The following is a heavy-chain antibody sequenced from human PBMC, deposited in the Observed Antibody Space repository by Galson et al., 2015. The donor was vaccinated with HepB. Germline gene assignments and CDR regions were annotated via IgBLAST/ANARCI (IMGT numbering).Heavy chain of an antibody. CDR2: ISSTSSTI. CDR3: VRDREGRSSDWEGVIDS. Sequence: SLRLSCAASGFTFTSYSMNWVRQAPGKGLEWVSYISSTSSTIYYADSVKGRFTISRDNAKNSLYLQMNSLRAEDTAVYYCVRDREGRSSDWEGVIDSWG. D-gene: IGHD6-25*01. V-gene: IGHV3-48*04. J-gene: IGHJ5*01. CDR1: GFTFTSYS.